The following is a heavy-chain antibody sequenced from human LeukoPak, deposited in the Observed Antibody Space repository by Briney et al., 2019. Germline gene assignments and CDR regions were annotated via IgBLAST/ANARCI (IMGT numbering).Heavy chain of an antibody. J-gene: IGHJ6*03. CDR1: GYSVSISYY. CDR3: ARHAVAYSNPDNKYYYMDV. D-gene: IGHD4-11*01. V-gene: IGHV4-38-2*01. CDR2: IYHSGDT. Sequence: SETLSLTCAVSGYSVSISYYWGWIRQPPGKGLEWIGNIYHSGDTYYNPSLRSRVAMSVDTSKNRFSLRLSSVTAADTARYYCARHAVAYSNPDNKYYYMDVWGKGTTVTVSS.